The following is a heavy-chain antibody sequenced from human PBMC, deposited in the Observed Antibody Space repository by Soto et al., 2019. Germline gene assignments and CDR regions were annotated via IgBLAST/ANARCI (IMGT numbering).Heavy chain of an antibody. CDR1: GYTFTTYG. CDR3: VRAKIRSSHYYESHAFDL. J-gene: IGHJ3*01. V-gene: IGHV1-18*04. CDR2: ISVYNGNT. D-gene: IGHD3-22*01. Sequence: AAVKVSCKASGYTFTTYGISWVRQAPGQGLEWMGWISVYNGNTKYAKKFQGRVTMTTDTSTNTAYMDLRSLRSDDTAVYYCVRAKIRSSHYYESHAFDLWGQGTMVPVSS.